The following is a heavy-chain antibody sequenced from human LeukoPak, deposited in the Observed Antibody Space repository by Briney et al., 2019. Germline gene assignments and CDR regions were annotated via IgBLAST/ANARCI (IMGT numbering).Heavy chain of an antibody. J-gene: IGHJ4*02. D-gene: IGHD3-10*01. CDR2: IKQDGSEK. CDR3: ARDPRVLLWFGELYYFDY. Sequence: EALSLTCTVSGGSNSSSSYYWGWIRQPPGKGLEWVANIKQDGSEKYYVDSVKGRFTISRDNAKNSLYLQMNSLRAEDTAVYYCARDPRVLLWFGELYYFDYWGQGALVTVSS. V-gene: IGHV3-7*01. CDR1: GGSNSSSSYY.